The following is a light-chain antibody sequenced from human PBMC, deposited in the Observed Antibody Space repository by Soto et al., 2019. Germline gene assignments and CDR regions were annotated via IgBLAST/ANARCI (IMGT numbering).Light chain of an antibody. CDR2: EVS. CDR3: HHLNRYPIT. Sequence: VYRVTITCRASQGVSSHLAWHQQKPGKAPKLLIYEVSTLQSGVPSRFSGSGSGTDFTLTISSLQPEDFATYYCHHLNRYPITFGQGTRLEIK. J-gene: IGKJ5*01. V-gene: IGKV1-9*01. CDR1: QGVSSH.